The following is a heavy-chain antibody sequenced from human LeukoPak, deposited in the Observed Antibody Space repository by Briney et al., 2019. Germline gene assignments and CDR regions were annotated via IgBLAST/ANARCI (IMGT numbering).Heavy chain of an antibody. Sequence: GGSLRLSCAPSGFIFSAYEMDCVRQPPGEGPEWISFISSVGRTIYYADSVKGRPTISRHHAKNALYLQMNSLRAEDTAVYYCVKPSAGQWLAPFDDWGQGTLVTVSS. CDR2: ISSVGRTI. J-gene: IGHJ4*02. V-gene: IGHV3-48*03. CDR1: GFIFSAYE. CDR3: VKPSAGQWLAPFDD. D-gene: IGHD6-19*01.